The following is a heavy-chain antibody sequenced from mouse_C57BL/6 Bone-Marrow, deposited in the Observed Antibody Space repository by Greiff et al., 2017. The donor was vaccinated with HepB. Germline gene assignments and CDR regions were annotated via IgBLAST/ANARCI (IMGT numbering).Heavy chain of an antibody. CDR1: GYSITSGYY. D-gene: IGHD2-4*01. J-gene: IGHJ1*03. Sequence: EVHLVESGPGLVKPSQSLSLTCSVTGYSITSGYYWNWIRQFPGNKLEWMGYISYDGSNNYNPSLKNRISITRDTSTNQFFLKLNSVTTEDTATYYCARAYDYDDGLDVWGTGTTVTVSS. V-gene: IGHV3-6*01. CDR3: ARAYDYDDGLDV. CDR2: ISYDGSN.